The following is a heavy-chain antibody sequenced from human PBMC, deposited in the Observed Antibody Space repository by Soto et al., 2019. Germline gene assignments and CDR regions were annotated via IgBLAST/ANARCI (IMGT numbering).Heavy chain of an antibody. CDR2: IIPIIGVT. V-gene: IGHV1-69*17. D-gene: IGHD6-19*01. CDR1: GDTFNSYV. J-gene: IGHJ4*02. CDR3: ARESLGAKVAEH. Sequence: QVQLVQSGAEVKRPGSSVKVSCESSGDTFNSYVISWVRQAPGQGLEWMGGIIPIIGVTHYVQKFQGRVTISAPSATGTAYMTLTHLGFEDTALYYCARESLGAKVAEHWGQGTLVTVSS.